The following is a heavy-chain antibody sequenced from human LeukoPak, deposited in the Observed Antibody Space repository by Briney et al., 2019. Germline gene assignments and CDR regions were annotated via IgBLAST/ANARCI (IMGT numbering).Heavy chain of an antibody. V-gene: IGHV3-7*03. J-gene: IGHJ6*02. D-gene: IGHD2-8*01. Sequence: PGGSLRLSCVASGFSFTNYDIHWVRQVPGRGPEWVANVNRDGSETYYLDSVKGRFTISKDNAKNSLYLQMNSLRAEDTALYHCARNNAMDVWGQGTTVIVSS. CDR3: ARNNAMDV. CDR1: GFSFTNYD. CDR2: VNRDGSET.